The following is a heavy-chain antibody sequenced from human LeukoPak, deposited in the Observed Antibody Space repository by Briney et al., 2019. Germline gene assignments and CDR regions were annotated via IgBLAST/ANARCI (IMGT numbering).Heavy chain of an antibody. CDR2: IRSKANSYAT. CDR3: TTRYCSSTSCYFDY. Sequence: TGGSLRLSCAASGFTFSGSAMHWVRQASGKGLEWVGRIRSKANSYATAYAASVKGRFTIPRDDSKNTAYLQMNSLKTEDTAVYYCTTRYCSSTSCYFDYWGQGTLVTVSS. J-gene: IGHJ4*02. CDR1: GFTFSGSA. V-gene: IGHV3-73*01. D-gene: IGHD2-2*01.